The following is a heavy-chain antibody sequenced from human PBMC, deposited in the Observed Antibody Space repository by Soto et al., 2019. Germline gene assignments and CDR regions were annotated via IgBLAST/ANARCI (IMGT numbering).Heavy chain of an antibody. D-gene: IGHD6-13*01. CDR2: VYHSGRT. CDR3: AKGDSTTHGDSFDI. CDR1: GGSISFYN. Sequence: QVQLQESGPGLVKPSETLSLTCSVSGGSISFYNWNWIRQSPEKGLEWIGYVYHSGRTNYNPSLKSRVTLPVDTSKNQFSLQLSAVTAADTAVYYCAKGDSTTHGDSFDIWGQGTMVTVSP. J-gene: IGHJ3*02. V-gene: IGHV4-59*01.